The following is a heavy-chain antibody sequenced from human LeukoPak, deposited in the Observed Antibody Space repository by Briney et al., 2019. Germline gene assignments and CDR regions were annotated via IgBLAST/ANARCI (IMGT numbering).Heavy chain of an antibody. V-gene: IGHV3-23*01. J-gene: IGHJ5*02. CDR2: ISNSGGTT. CDR1: GFSFSNYA. Sequence: GGSLRLSCAASGFSFSNYAMSWVRQAPRKGLQWVSAISNSGGTTYYADSVKGRFTISRDNSKNTLYLQMNSLRAEDTAVYYCAKGPHYYDSSGYKFDPWGQGTLVTVSS. D-gene: IGHD3-22*01. CDR3: AKGPHYYDSSGYKFDP.